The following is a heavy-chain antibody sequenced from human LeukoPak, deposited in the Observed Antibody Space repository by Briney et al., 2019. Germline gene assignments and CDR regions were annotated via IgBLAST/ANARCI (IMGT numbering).Heavy chain of an antibody. D-gene: IGHD6-19*01. V-gene: IGHV4-34*01. J-gene: IGHJ4*02. CDR2: IYYSGST. CDR1: GGSFSGYY. CDR3: ASPQGVAGIFY. Sequence: SETLSLTCAVYGGSFSGYYWSWIRQPPGKGLEWIGSIYYSGSTYYNPSLKSRVTISVDTSKNQFSLKLSSVTAADTAVYYCASPQGVAGIFYWGQGTLVTVSS.